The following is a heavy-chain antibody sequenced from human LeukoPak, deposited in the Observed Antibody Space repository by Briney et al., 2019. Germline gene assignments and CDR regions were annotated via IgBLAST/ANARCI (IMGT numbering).Heavy chain of an antibody. CDR3: ARDFGIVRVFDS. CDR1: GYIFTDYG. V-gene: IGHV1-18*01. CDR2: VRGHNDKR. Sequence: ASVKVSCKASGYIFTDYGITWVRQAPGQGLEWMGWVRGHNDKRDYAEKMQGRVTMTTDPSTNTAYMELRSLTSDDTAVYYCARDFGIVRVFDSWGQGTLVTVSS. D-gene: IGHD3-10*01. J-gene: IGHJ4*02.